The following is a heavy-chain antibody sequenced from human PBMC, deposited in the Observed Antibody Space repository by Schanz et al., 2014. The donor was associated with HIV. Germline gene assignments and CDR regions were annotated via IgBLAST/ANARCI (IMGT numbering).Heavy chain of an antibody. Sequence: QVQLVQSGAEVKKPGASVKVSCKASGYNFTSYDINWVRQAPGQGLEWMGWISAYNGNTNYAQKLQGRVTMTTDTSTSTAYMDLRSLRSDDTAVYYCARGPWAGSGSYPLDYWGQGTLVTVSS. CDR2: ISAYNGNT. V-gene: IGHV1-18*01. CDR1: GYNFTSYD. CDR3: ARGPWAGSGSYPLDY. J-gene: IGHJ4*02. D-gene: IGHD3-10*01.